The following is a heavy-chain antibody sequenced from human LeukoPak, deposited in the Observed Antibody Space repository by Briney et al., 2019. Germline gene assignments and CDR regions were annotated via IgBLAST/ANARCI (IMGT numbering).Heavy chain of an antibody. J-gene: IGHJ6*03. CDR1: GFTFSSYA. Sequence: GGSLRLSCAASGFTFSSYAMIWVRQAPGKGLEWVASISGRGESTNYADSVKGRFTNSRDNSQNTLHLQMNSLRAEDTAGYSCARRPFQGAHYYYFLDFWGKGTTVTVSS. CDR3: ARRPFQGAHYYYFLDF. D-gene: IGHD3-16*01. V-gene: IGHV3-23*01. CDR2: ISGRGEST.